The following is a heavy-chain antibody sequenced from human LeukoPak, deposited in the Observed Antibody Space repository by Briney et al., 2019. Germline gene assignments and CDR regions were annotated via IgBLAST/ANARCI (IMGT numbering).Heavy chain of an antibody. D-gene: IGHD5-18*01. Sequence: GGSLRLSCAASGFTFDDYGMSWVRQAPGKGLEWVSGINWNGGSTGYADSVKGRFTISRDNAKSSLYLQMNSLRAEDTALYHCAIMVGYSYGSDAFDIWGQGTMVTVSS. J-gene: IGHJ3*02. CDR1: GFTFDDYG. CDR2: INWNGGST. CDR3: AIMVGYSYGSDAFDI. V-gene: IGHV3-20*01.